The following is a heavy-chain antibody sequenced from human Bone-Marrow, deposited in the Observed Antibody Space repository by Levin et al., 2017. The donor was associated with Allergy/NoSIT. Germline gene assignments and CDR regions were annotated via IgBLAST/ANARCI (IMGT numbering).Heavy chain of an antibody. D-gene: IGHD3-10*01. CDR1: GFTFSNYA. J-gene: IGHJ4*02. CDR2: ISGSGDST. Sequence: GESLKISCAASGFTFSNYAMSWVRQAPGKGLEWVSGISGSGDSTYDGDSVKGRFTISRDNSKNTLYLQMNSLRAEDTAVYYCAKDRDFCGSVSLGYWGQGALVTVSS. V-gene: IGHV3-23*01. CDR3: AKDRDFCGSVSLGY.